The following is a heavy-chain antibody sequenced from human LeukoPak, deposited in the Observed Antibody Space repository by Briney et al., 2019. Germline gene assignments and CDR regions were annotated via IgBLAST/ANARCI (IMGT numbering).Heavy chain of an antibody. D-gene: IGHD2-21*02. CDR1: GGSISSGGYY. CDR3: ALEPAPHGAYCGGDCVNL. V-gene: IGHV4-31*03. CDR2: IYYSGST. J-gene: IGHJ5*02. Sequence: SETLSLTCTVSGGSISSGGYYWSWIRQHPGKGLEWIGYIYYSGSTYYNPSLKSRVTISVDTSKNQFSLKLSSVTAADTAVYYCALEPAPHGAYCGGDCVNLWGQGTLVTVSS.